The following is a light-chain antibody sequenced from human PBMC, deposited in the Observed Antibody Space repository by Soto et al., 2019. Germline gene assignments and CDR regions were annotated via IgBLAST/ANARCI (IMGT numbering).Light chain of an antibody. CDR1: QSVSSSY. CDR3: QQYGSSTIT. V-gene: IGKV3-20*01. CDR2: GAS. J-gene: IGKJ5*01. Sequence: EIVFTQSPGTLSLSPGERATLTCRASQSVSSSYLDWYQQKPGQAPRLLIYGASSRDTGIPERFSGSGSGTEFTLTISRLEPEDFAVYYCQQYGSSTITFGQGTRLEIK.